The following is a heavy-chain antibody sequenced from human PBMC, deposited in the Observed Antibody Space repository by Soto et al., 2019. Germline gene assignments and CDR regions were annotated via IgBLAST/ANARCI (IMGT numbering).Heavy chain of an antibody. Sequence: GESLKISCNGSGYSFTSYWISWVRQMPGKGLEWMGRIDPSDSYTNYSPSFQGHVTISADKSISTAYLQWSSLKASDTAMYYCARHSIEARHRYYYYYGMDVWGQGTTATVSS. CDR3: ARHSIEARHRYYYYYGMDV. D-gene: IGHD6-6*01. J-gene: IGHJ6*02. V-gene: IGHV5-10-1*01. CDR2: IDPSDSYT. CDR1: GYSFTSYW.